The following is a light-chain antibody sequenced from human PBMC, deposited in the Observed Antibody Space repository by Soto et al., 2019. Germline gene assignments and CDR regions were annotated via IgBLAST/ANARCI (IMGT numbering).Light chain of an antibody. CDR1: SSDVGGNNH. CDR2: DVN. CDR3: CSFAGRIFV. Sequence: QSALTQPRSVSGSPGQSVTVSCTGTSSDVGGNNHVTWYQQHPGKAPKLLISDVNKRPSGVPDRFSGSKSGNTASLTISGXXXXXXADYYCCSFAGRIFVFGTGTK. J-gene: IGLJ1*01. V-gene: IGLV2-11*01.